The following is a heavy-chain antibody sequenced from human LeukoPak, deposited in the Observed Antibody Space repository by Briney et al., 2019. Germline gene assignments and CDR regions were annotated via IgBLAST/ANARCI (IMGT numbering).Heavy chain of an antibody. CDR2: IISSGGVT. CDR3: AKNAGYSYGLYYFDY. D-gene: IGHD5-18*01. CDR1: GFAFSSYA. V-gene: IGHV3-23*01. Sequence: PGGSLRLSCAASGFAFSSYAMSWVRQAPGKGLEWVSSIISSGGVTYYADSLKGRFTISRDNSKNTVYLQMDSLRAEDSAVCYCAKNAGYSYGLYYFDYWGQGALVTVSS. J-gene: IGHJ4*02.